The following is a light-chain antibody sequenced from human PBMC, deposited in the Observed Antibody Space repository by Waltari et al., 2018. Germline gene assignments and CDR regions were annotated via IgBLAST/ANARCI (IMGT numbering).Light chain of an antibody. Sequence: QSALTQPASVSGSPGQSITISCTGTNSDIGVHNYVSWYQQHPGKAPKLILYGVSKRLSAVSNRFSGSNADNTASLTISGVQAGDEADYYCSSYTTRDTWLFGGGTKVTVL. CDR3: SSYTTRDTWL. J-gene: IGLJ3*02. V-gene: IGLV2-14*03. CDR1: NSDIGVHNY. CDR2: GVS.